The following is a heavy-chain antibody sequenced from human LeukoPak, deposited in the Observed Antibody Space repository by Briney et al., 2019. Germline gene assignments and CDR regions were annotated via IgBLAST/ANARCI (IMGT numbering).Heavy chain of an antibody. CDR1: GYTLTELS. J-gene: IGHJ4*02. Sequence: ASVKVSCKVSGYTLTELSMHWVRQAPGKGLAWMGGFDPEDGETIYAQKFQGRVTMTEDTSTDTAYMELSSLRSEDTAVYYCAITRPYYYDSSGYYCDYWGQGTLVTVSS. CDR3: AITRPYYYDSSGYYCDY. V-gene: IGHV1-24*01. D-gene: IGHD3-22*01. CDR2: FDPEDGET.